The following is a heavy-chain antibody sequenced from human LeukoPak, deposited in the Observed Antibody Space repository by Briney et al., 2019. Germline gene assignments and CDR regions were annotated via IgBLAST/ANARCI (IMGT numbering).Heavy chain of an antibody. J-gene: IGHJ4*02. CDR1: GYRFTSYW. Sequence: GESLKISCKGSGYRFTSYWIVWARQMPAKGLEWMGSIYPGDSDTRYSPSFQGQVTISADKSITTAYLQWNSLKASDTAMYYCARLGATLTKGFADYWGQGTLVTVSS. CDR3: ARLGATLTKGFADY. CDR2: IYPGDSDT. V-gene: IGHV5-51*01. D-gene: IGHD4-11*01.